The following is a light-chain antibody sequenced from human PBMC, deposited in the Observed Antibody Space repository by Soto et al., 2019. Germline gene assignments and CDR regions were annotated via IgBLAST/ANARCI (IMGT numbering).Light chain of an antibody. J-gene: IGKJ5*01. CDR3: QQYNNWPPIT. CDR1: QSVDLY. CDR2: DAS. Sequence: EIVLTQSPATLSLSPGDRATLSCRASQSVDLYVAWYQQKPGQAPRLLIYDASTRATGIPARFSGSGSGTEFTLTISSLQSEDFAVYYCQQYNNWPPITFGQGTRLEIK. V-gene: IGKV3D-15*01.